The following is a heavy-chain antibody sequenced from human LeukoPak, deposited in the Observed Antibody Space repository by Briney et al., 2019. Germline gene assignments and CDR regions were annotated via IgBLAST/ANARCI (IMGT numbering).Heavy chain of an antibody. CDR1: GGSISSGGYY. D-gene: IGHD4-17*01. Sequence: SETLSLTCTVSGGSISSGGYYWSWIRQHPGKGLEWIGYIYYSGSTYYNPSLKSRVTISVDTSKNQFSLKLSSVTAADTAVYYCARGGDDYGDYLHWFDPWGQGTLVTVSS. CDR2: IYYSGST. J-gene: IGHJ5*02. CDR3: ARGGDDYGDYLHWFDP. V-gene: IGHV4-31*03.